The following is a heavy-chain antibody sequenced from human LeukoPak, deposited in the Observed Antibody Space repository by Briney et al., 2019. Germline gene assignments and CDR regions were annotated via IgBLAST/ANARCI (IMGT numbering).Heavy chain of an antibody. D-gene: IGHD1-26*01. V-gene: IGHV1-69*05. CDR3: ACDPLSSVGATIGHFQH. J-gene: IGHJ1*01. Sequence: SVKVSCKASGGTFSSYAISWVRQAPGQGLEWMGRITPIFGTANYAQKFQGRVTITTDESTSTAYMELSSLRSEDTAVYYCACDPLSSVGATIGHFQHWGQGTLVTVSS. CDR2: ITPIFGTA. CDR1: GGTFSSYA.